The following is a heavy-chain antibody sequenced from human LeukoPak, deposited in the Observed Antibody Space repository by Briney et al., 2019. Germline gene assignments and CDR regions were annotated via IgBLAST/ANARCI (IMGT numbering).Heavy chain of an antibody. CDR2: LTNTGGST. CDR3: AKIALSWVSCTIEY. CDR1: GFTFSSYA. D-gene: IGHD2-8*01. J-gene: IGHJ4*02. Sequence: GGSLRLSCAASGFTFSSYAMSWVRQAPGKGLEWVSGLTNTGGSTYYADSVKGRFTISRDNSKNTLYLQMNSLRAEDTALYYCAKIALSWVSCTIEYWGEGTPVTVSS. V-gene: IGHV3-23*01.